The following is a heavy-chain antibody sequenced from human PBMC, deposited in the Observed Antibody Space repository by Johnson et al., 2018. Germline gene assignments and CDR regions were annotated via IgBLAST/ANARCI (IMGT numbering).Heavy chain of an antibody. Sequence: QVQLVQSGGGVVQPGRSLRLSCAASGFTFSSYGMHWVRQSPGQGLEWVAVISYDGSNKYYADSVKGRFTISRDNSKNTLYLQMNSLRAEDTAVYYCAKGEQWLDAGVQHWGQGTLVTVSS. V-gene: IGHV3-30*18. CDR2: ISYDGSNK. CDR1: GFTFSSYG. CDR3: AKGEQWLDAGVQH. J-gene: IGHJ1*01. D-gene: IGHD6-19*01.